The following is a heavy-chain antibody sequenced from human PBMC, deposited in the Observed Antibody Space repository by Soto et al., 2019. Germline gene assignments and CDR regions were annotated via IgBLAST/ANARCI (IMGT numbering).Heavy chain of an antibody. D-gene: IGHD3-10*01. V-gene: IGHV4-30-4*01. CDR3: AREVSWYYYYGMDV. CDR1: GGSISSGDYY. CDR2: IYYSGST. J-gene: IGHJ6*02. Sequence: PSETLSLTCTVSGGSISSGDYYWTWIRQPPGKGLEWIGYIYYSGSTNYNPSLKSRVTISVDTSKNQFSLKLSSVTAADTAVYYCAREVSWYYYYGMDVWGQGTTVTVSS.